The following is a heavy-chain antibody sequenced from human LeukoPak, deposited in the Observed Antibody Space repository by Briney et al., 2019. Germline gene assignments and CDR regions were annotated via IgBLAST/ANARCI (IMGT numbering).Heavy chain of an antibody. Sequence: PSQTLSLTCTVSGGSISSGDYYWRWIRQPPGKGLEWIGYIYYSGSTYYNPSLKSRVTISVDTSKNQFSLKLSSVTAADTAVYYCARVRGIEVALDYWGQGTLVTVSS. CDR2: IYYSGST. CDR1: GGSISSGDYY. J-gene: IGHJ4*02. CDR3: ARVRGIEVALDY. V-gene: IGHV4-30-4*01. D-gene: IGHD5-12*01.